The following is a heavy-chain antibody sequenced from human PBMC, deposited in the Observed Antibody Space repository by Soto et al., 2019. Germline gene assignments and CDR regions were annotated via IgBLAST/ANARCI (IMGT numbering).Heavy chain of an antibody. V-gene: IGHV3-30*03. J-gene: IGHJ4*02. CDR2: ISYDGSNK. Sequence: GGSLRLSCASSGFTFSSYGMHWVRQAPGKGLEWMAVISYDGSNKYYADSVKGRFTISRDNSKNTLFLQMNSLRSEPRAVYYCAPDGAAFGDCGQGTLVTVSP. CDR3: APDGAAFGD. D-gene: IGHD1-26*01. CDR1: GFTFSSYG.